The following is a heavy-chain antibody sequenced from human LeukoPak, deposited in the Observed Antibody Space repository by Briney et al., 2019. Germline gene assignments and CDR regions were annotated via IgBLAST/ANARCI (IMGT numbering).Heavy chain of an antibody. CDR3: AKEFRGGWPFDY. CDR2: IGGSGYRT. V-gene: IGHV3-23*01. CDR1: GFTFRSYA. Sequence: PGGSLRLSCAASGFTFRSYAMSWVRQAPGKGLEWVSGIGGSGYRTYYAGSVKGRFTISRDNSNNTLWLQMSSLRAEDTAVYYCAKEFRGGWPFDYWGQGTLVTVSS. J-gene: IGHJ4*02. D-gene: IGHD6-19*01.